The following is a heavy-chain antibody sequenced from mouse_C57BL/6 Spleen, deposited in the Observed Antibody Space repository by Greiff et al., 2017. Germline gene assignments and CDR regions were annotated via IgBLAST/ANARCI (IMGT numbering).Heavy chain of an antibody. V-gene: IGHV1-50*01. D-gene: IGHD1-1*01. CDR1: GYTFTSYW. CDR2: IDPSDSYT. CDR3: ARSRVTTDAMDY. J-gene: IGHJ4*01. Sequence: QVQLQQPGAELVKPGASVKLSCKASGYTFTSYWMQWVKQRPGQGLEWIGEIDPSDSYTNYNQKFKGKATLTVDTSSSTAYMQLSSLTSEDSAVYYCARSRVTTDAMDYWGQGTSVTVSS.